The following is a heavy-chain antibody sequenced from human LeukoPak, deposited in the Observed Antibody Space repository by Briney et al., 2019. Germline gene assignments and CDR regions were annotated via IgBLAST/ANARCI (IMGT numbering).Heavy chain of an antibody. V-gene: IGHV3-48*02. D-gene: IGHD2-8*02. CDR2: ISSGGSTI. CDR1: GFIFSDYS. CDR3: ARDETGVGSGGIDF. Sequence: GGSLRLSCAASGFIFSDYSMNWVRQTPGKGLEWVAYISSGGSTIYYADSVRGQFTISRDSARNSLYLQMNSLGDEDTAVYYCARDETGVGSGGIDFWGQGTLVTVSS. J-gene: IGHJ4*02.